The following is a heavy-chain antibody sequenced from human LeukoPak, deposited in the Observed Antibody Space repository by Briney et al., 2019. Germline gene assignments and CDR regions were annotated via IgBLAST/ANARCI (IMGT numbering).Heavy chain of an antibody. D-gene: IGHD4-17*01. V-gene: IGHV4-59*01. CDR2: IYYTGST. CDR1: GVSISSYY. Sequence: PSETLSLTCTVSGVSISSYYWSWIRQPPGKGLEWIGYIYYTGSTNYNPSLQSRVTISVDTSKNQFSLKLSSVTAADTAVYYCARDGAPGIDYWGQGTLVTVSS. CDR3: ARDGAPGIDY. J-gene: IGHJ4*02.